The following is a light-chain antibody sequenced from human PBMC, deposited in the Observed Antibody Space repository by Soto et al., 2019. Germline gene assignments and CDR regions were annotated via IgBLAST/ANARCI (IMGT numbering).Light chain of an antibody. V-gene: IGLV2-8*01. Sequence: QSVLTQPPSASGSPGQSVTISCTGTSSDVGGYNYVSWYQQHPGKAPKLMISEVNKRPSGVPDRFSGSKSGNTASLTVSGLQAEDVADYYCSSYAGSRIVVFGGGTKLTVL. J-gene: IGLJ2*01. CDR1: SSDVGGYNY. CDR3: SSYAGSRIVV. CDR2: EVN.